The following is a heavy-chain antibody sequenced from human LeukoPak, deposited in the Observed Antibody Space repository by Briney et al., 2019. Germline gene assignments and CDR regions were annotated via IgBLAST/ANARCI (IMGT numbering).Heavy chain of an antibody. CDR2: IYYSGST. J-gene: IGHJ4*02. V-gene: IGHV4-39*07. D-gene: IGHD3-22*01. CDR1: GGSISSSSYY. Sequence: SETLSLTCTVSGGSISSSSYYWGWIRQPPGKGLEWIGSIYYSGSTYYNPSLKSRVTISVDTSKNQFSLKLSSVTAADTAVYYCARDRAYDSSGYYDASSPSYFDYWGQGTLVTVSS. CDR3: ARDRAYDSSGYYDASSPSYFDY.